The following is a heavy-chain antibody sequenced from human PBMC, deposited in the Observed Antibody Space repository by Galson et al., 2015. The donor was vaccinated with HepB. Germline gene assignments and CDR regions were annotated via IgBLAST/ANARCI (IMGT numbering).Heavy chain of an antibody. CDR1: RFTFSSYC. CDR2: ISSSSSTI. Sequence: SLRLSCAASRFTFSSYCMNWVRQAPGKGLEWVSYISSSSSTIYYADSVKGRFTISRDNAKNSLYLQMNSLRAEDTAVYYCARDRPIAARPPYYYYYGMDVWGQGTTVTVSS. CDR3: ARDRPIAARPPYYYYYGMDV. D-gene: IGHD6-6*01. J-gene: IGHJ6*02. V-gene: IGHV3-48*04.